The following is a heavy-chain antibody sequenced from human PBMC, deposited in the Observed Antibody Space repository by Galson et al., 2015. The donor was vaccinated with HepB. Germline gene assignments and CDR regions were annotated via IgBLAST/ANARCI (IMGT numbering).Heavy chain of an antibody. CDR1: GFTFSSYS. Sequence: SLRLSCAASGFTFSSYSMNWVRQAPGKGLEWVSSISSSSSYRYYADSVKGRFTISRDNAKNSLYLQMNSLRAEDTAVYYCARVVPYHGSRCSVEYWGQGTPVTVSS. V-gene: IGHV3-21*01. CDR3: ARVVPYHGSRCSVEY. D-gene: IGHD3-10*01. J-gene: IGHJ4*02. CDR2: ISSSSSYR.